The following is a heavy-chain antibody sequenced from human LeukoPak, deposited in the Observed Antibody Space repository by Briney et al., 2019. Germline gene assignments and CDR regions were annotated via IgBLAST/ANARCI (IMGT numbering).Heavy chain of an antibody. CDR2: ISWNSGSI. CDR3: ARFFYSHFDH. V-gene: IGHV3-9*01. D-gene: IGHD3-3*01. CDR1: GFTFDDYA. Sequence: GGSLRLSCAASGFTFDDYAMHWVRQAPGKGLEWVSGISWNSGSIGYADSVKGRFTISRDNAKNSLYLQMNSLRAEDTAIYYCARFFYSHFDHWGQGTLVTVSS. J-gene: IGHJ4*02.